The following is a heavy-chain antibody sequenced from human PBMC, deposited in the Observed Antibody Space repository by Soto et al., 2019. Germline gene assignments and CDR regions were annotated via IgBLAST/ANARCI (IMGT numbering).Heavy chain of an antibody. CDR1: GYTLTELS. CDR2: FDPEDGET. CDR3: ATLTLNYYDSSGYYGQPKCYFDY. J-gene: IGHJ4*02. V-gene: IGHV1-24*01. D-gene: IGHD3-22*01. Sequence: ASVKVSCKVSGYTLTELSMHWVRQAPGKGLEWMGGFDPEDGETIYAQKFQGRVTMTEDTSTDTAYMELSSLRSEDTAVYYCATLTLNYYDSSGYYGQPKCYFDYCGQGTMVTVYS.